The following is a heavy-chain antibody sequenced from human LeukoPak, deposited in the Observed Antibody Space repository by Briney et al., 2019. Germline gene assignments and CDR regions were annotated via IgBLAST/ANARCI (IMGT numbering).Heavy chain of an antibody. D-gene: IGHD6-13*01. Sequence: PGGSLRLSCAASGFAFSNYAMSWVRQAPGKGLEWVSSISDSGDRTYYADSVKGRFTISRDNSRNTLYLQMNSLGAEDTAIFYCATLAGDWQQLPYWGQGTLVTVSS. J-gene: IGHJ4*02. CDR3: ATLAGDWQQLPY. CDR1: GFAFSNYA. CDR2: ISDSGDRT. V-gene: IGHV3-23*01.